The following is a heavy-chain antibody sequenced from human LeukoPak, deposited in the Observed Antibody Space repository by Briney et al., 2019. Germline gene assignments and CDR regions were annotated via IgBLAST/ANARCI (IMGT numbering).Heavy chain of an antibody. J-gene: IGHJ4*02. CDR3: ARMVDRNYYLDY. D-gene: IGHD2-15*01. CDR1: GRSISSYY. CDR2: ISYTGNT. V-gene: IGHV4-59*08. Sequence: PSETLSLTCTISGRSISSYYWTWIRQPPGQGLEWIGSISYTGNTDYNPSLKSRVSISVDTSKNQFSLKVKSVTAADTAVYYRARMVDRNYYLDYWGQGTLVTVSS.